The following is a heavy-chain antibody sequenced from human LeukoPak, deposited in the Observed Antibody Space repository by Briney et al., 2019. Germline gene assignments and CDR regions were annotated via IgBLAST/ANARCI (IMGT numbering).Heavy chain of an antibody. J-gene: IGHJ5*02. Sequence: PSETLSLTCTVSGGSISSGGYSWSWIRQPPGKGLEWIGYIYHSGSTYYNPSLKSRVTISVDRSKNQFSLKLSSVTAADTAVYYCARAGRVITMVRGVITLWFDPWGQGTLVTVSS. CDR2: IYHSGST. CDR3: ARAGRVITMVRGVITLWFDP. CDR1: GGSISSGGYS. V-gene: IGHV4-30-2*01. D-gene: IGHD3-10*01.